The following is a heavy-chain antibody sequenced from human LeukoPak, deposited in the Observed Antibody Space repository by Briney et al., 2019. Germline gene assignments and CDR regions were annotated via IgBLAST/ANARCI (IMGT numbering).Heavy chain of an antibody. Sequence: GGSLRLSCAVSGFLFSTYGMFWVRQAPGKGLEWVAFIRYDGHNKYYADSVKGRFTISRDNSKNTLYLQMNSLRAEDTAVYYCAINDFWSGYHTDYWGQGTLVTVSS. J-gene: IGHJ4*02. CDR1: GFLFSTYG. D-gene: IGHD3-3*01. CDR3: AINDFWSGYHTDY. CDR2: IRYDGHNK. V-gene: IGHV3-30*02.